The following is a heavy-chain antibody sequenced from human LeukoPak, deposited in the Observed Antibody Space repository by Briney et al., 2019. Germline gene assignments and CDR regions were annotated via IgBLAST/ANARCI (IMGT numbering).Heavy chain of an antibody. J-gene: IGHJ4*02. D-gene: IGHD3-9*01. Sequence: SETLSLTCAVYGGSFSGYYWSWIRQPPGKGLEWIGEINHSGSTNYNPSLKSRVTISVDTSKNQFSLKLSSVTAADTAVYYCARETRYFDRLAILDYWGQGTLVTVSS. CDR1: GGSFSGYY. CDR3: ARETRYFDRLAILDY. CDR2: INHSGST. V-gene: IGHV4-34*01.